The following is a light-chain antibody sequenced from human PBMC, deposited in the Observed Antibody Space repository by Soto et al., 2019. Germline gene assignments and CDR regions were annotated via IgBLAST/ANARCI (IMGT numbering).Light chain of an antibody. CDR3: QQCKAYPLT. Sequence: DIQMTQSPSTLSASVGDRVTITCRSSQSIRSCLAWYQHKPGEAPKLLIYDASSLPSGVPSRFSGSGSGTEFTLTISSLQPDDFATYHCQQCKAYPLTFGGGTKVDI. V-gene: IGKV1-5*01. J-gene: IGKJ4*01. CDR1: QSIRSC. CDR2: DAS.